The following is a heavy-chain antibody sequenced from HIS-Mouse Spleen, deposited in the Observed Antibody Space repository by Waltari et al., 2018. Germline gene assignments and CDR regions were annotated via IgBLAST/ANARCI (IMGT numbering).Heavy chain of an antibody. CDR3: ARDRELYFDY. CDR2: IYYSGST. Sequence: QLQLQESGPGLVKPSETLSLTCTVPGGSISRSSYYWCWFRQPPGKGLEWLGSIYYSGSTYYNPSLKSRVTISVDTSKNQFSLKLSSVTAADTAVYYCARDRELYFDYWGQGTLVTVSS. J-gene: IGHJ4*02. D-gene: IGHD1-26*01. V-gene: IGHV4-39*07. CDR1: GGSISRSSYY.